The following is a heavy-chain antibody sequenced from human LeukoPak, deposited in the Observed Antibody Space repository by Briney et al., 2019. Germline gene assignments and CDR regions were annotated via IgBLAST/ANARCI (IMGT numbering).Heavy chain of an antibody. Sequence: GGSLRLSCAASRFTFSSYSMNWVRQAPGKGLEWVSSISSSSSYIYYADSVKGRFTISRDNAKNSLYLQMNSLRAEGTAVYYCARDRYYDSSGYYRTYNWFDPWGQGTLVTVSS. CDR1: RFTFSSYS. J-gene: IGHJ5*02. CDR2: ISSSSSYI. V-gene: IGHV3-21*01. D-gene: IGHD3-22*01. CDR3: ARDRYYDSSGYYRTYNWFDP.